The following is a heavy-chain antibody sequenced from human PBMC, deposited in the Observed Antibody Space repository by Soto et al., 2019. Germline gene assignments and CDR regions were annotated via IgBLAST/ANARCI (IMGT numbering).Heavy chain of an antibody. CDR1: GGSIRSYY. V-gene: IGHV4-59*08. J-gene: IGHJ4*02. D-gene: IGHD2-21*01. CDR3: ARLIGCWAPWYFDY. CDR2: IYYSGST. Sequence: TCTVSGGSIRSYYWSWIRQPPGKGLERIGYIYYSGSTNYNPSLKSRVTISVDTSKNQLSLQLSSVTAADTAVYYCARLIGCWAPWYFDYLGEGTLVTVSS.